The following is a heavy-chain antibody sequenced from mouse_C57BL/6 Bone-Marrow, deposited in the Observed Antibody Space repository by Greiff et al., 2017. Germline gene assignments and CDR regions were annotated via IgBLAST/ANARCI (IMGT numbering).Heavy chain of an antibody. CDR3: ARRLGQGY. CDR2: IDPSDSYT. CDR1: GYTFTSYW. Sequence: VQLQQPGAELVRPGTSVKLSCTASGYTFTSYWMHWVKQRPGQGLEWIGVIDPSDSYTNYNQKFKGKATLTVDTSSSTAYMQLSSLTSEDSAVYYCARRLGQGYWGQGTTLTVSS. J-gene: IGHJ2*01. V-gene: IGHV1-59*01. D-gene: IGHD4-1*01.